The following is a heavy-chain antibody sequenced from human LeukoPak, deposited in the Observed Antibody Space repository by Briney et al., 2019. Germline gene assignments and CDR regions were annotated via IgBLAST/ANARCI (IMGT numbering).Heavy chain of an antibody. V-gene: IGHV3-49*04. CDR2: IRSKAYGGTT. D-gene: IGHD2-15*01. CDR3: TRDQYCTGGGCFLDY. J-gene: IGHJ4*02. Sequence: PGGSLRLSCTASGFTFGDYGMTWVRQAPGKGLEWVGFIRSKAYGGTTEYAASVKGRFTISRDDSKSIAYLQMNSLKNEDTAVYYCTRDQYCTGGGCFLDYWGQGTLVTVSS. CDR1: GFTFGDYG.